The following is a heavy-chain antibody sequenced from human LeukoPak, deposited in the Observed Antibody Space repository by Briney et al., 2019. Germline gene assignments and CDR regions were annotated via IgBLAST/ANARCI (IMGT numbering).Heavy chain of an antibody. Sequence: SETLSLTCAVYGGSFSGYYWSWIRQPPGKGLEWIGEINHSGSTNYNPSLNSRVTISVDTSKNHFSLKLSSVTAADTAVYYCARARSSGWPNYYYYYMDVWGKGTTVTVSS. CDR1: GGSFSGYY. D-gene: IGHD6-19*01. CDR2: INHSGST. J-gene: IGHJ6*03. CDR3: ARARSSGWPNYYYYYMDV. V-gene: IGHV4-34*01.